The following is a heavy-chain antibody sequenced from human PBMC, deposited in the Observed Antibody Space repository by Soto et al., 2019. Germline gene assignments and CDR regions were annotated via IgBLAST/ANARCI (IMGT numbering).Heavy chain of an antibody. V-gene: IGHV4-30-2*01. D-gene: IGHD2-21*02. Sequence: QLQLQEPGSGLVKPSQTLSLTCAVSGGSISSGDYSWSWIRQPPGKGLEWIGYIYHSGSTYYNPSLKSRVTISVDRSKNQYSLKLSSVTAADTAVYYCGRSTCGGDCYTDAFDLWGQGTMVTVSS. CDR2: IYHSGST. CDR1: GGSISSGDYS. J-gene: IGHJ3*01. CDR3: GRSTCGGDCYTDAFDL.